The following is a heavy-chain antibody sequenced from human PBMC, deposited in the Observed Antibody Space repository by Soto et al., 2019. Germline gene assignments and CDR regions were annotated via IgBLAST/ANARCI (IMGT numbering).Heavy chain of an antibody. CDR3: ASFGGHGLSHNWFDI. CDR1: GYSFTKYW. Sequence: WESLKISCKGSGYSFTKYWIGWVRQMPGKGLEWLGIIYPGDSDSRYNPSFQGQVTFSADKSITTAYLQWTSLKASDSAIYYCASFGGHGLSHNWFDIWGQETLVTVSS. V-gene: IGHV5-51*01. CDR2: IYPGDSDS. D-gene: IGHD3-3*01. J-gene: IGHJ5*02.